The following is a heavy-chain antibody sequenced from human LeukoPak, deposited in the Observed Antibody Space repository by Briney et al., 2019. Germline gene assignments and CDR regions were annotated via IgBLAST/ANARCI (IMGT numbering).Heavy chain of an antibody. CDR3: ARGRGYGWFDP. D-gene: IGHD6-13*01. Sequence: PSETLSLTCIVSGGSISSSSYYWGWIRQPPGKGLEWIGEINHSGSTNYNPSLKSRVTISVDTSKNQFSLKLSSVTAADTAVYYCARGRGYGWFDPWGQGTLVTVSS. J-gene: IGHJ5*02. V-gene: IGHV4-39*07. CDR2: INHSGST. CDR1: GGSISSSSYY.